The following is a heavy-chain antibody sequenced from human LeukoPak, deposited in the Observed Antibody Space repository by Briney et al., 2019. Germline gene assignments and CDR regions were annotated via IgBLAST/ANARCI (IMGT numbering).Heavy chain of an antibody. V-gene: IGHV4-31*03. J-gene: IGHJ6*02. CDR2: IYYSGST. Sequence: SETLSLTCTVSGGSISSGGYYWSWIRQHPGKGLEWIGYIYYSGSTYYNPSLKSRVTISVDTSKNQFSLKLSSVTAADTAVYYCAREVDYYYYYGMDVWGQGTTVTVSS. D-gene: IGHD2-2*01. CDR3: AREVDYYYYYGMDV. CDR1: GGSISSGGYY.